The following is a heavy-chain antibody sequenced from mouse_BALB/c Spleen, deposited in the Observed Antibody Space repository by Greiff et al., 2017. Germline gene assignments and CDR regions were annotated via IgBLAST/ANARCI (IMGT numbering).Heavy chain of an antibody. Sequence: VQLQQSGPGLVKPSQSLSLTCTVTGYSITSDYAWNWIRQFPGNKLEWMGYISYSGSTSYNPSLKSRISITRDTSKNQFFLQLNSVTTEDTATYYCARLYYYGSSPWGQGTLVTVSA. CDR1: GYSITSDYA. CDR2: ISYSGST. CDR3: ARLYYYGSSP. D-gene: IGHD1-1*01. J-gene: IGHJ3*01. V-gene: IGHV3-2*02.